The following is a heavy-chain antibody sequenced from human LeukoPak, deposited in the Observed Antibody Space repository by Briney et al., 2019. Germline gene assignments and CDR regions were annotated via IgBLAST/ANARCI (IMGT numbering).Heavy chain of an antibody. CDR2: IYYSGST. J-gene: IGHJ4*02. Sequence: SETLSLTCTVSGGSISSYFWSWVRQPPGKGLEWIGYIYYSGSTNYNPSLKSRVTVSVDTSKNQFSLKLASVTAADTAVYYCARDRWLGYWGQGTLVTVSS. CDR3: ARDRWLGY. V-gene: IGHV4-59*01. CDR1: GGSISSYF. D-gene: IGHD5-12*01.